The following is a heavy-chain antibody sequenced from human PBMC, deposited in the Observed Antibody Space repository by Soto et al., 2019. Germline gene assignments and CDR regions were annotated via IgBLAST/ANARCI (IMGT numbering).Heavy chain of an antibody. CDR1: GGSISSYY. CDR2: IYYSGST. CDR3: ARAKYYFDY. J-gene: IGHJ4*02. Sequence: SSETLSPTCTVSGGSISSYYWSWIRQPPGKGLEWIGYIYYSGSTNYNPSLKSRVTISVDTSKNQFSLKLSSVTAADTAVYYCARAKYYFDYWGQGTLVTVSS. V-gene: IGHV4-59*01.